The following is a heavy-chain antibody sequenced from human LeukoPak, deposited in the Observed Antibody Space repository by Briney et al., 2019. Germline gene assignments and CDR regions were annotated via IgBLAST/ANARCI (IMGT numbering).Heavy chain of an antibody. J-gene: IGHJ4*02. CDR1: GYTFTGYY. Sequence: ASVKVSCKASGYTFTGYYMHWVRQAPGQGLEWMGWINPNSGGTNYAQKFQGRVTMTRDTSISTAYMELSRLRSDDTAVYYCAREAYYDFWSGYYTANTFDYWGQGTLVTVSS. CDR2: INPNSGGT. V-gene: IGHV1-2*02. CDR3: AREAYYDFWSGYYTANTFDY. D-gene: IGHD3-3*01.